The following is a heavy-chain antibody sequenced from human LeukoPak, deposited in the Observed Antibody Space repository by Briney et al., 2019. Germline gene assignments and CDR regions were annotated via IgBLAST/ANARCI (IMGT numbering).Heavy chain of an antibody. CDR2: IYYSGST. Sequence: SETLSLTCTVSGGSISSYYWSWIRQPPGKGLEWVGYIYYSGSTNYNPSLKSRVTISVDTSKNQFSLKLSSVTAADTAVYYCARHLWDAFDIWGQGTMVTVSS. D-gene: IGHD3-10*01. CDR1: GGSISSYY. CDR3: ARHLWDAFDI. V-gene: IGHV4-59*08. J-gene: IGHJ3*02.